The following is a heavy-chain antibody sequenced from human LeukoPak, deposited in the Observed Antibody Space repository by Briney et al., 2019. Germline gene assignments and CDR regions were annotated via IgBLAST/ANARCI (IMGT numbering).Heavy chain of an antibody. D-gene: IGHD4-11*01. V-gene: IGHV4-38-2*02. CDR2: IYHSGST. CDR3: ARILATTFSNFQYYYMDV. CDR1: GYSISSGYY. J-gene: IGHJ6*03. Sequence: SETLSLTCTVSGYSISSGYYWGWIRQPPGKGLEWIGSIYHSGSTYYNPSLKSRVTISVDTSKNQFSLKLSSVTAADTAVFYCARILATTFSNFQYYYMDVWGKGTTVTISS.